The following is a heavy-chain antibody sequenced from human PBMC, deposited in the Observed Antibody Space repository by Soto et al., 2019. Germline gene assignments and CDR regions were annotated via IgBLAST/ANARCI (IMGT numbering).Heavy chain of an antibody. D-gene: IGHD2-15*01. CDR2: INHSGST. Sequence: GSLRLSCAVYGGSFSGYYWSWIRQPPGKGLEWIGEINHSGSTNYNPSLKSRVTISVDTSKNQFSLKLSSVTAADTAVYYCARTRIVVVVAAAFDYWGQGTLVTVSS. J-gene: IGHJ4*02. V-gene: IGHV4-34*01. CDR3: ARTRIVVVVAAAFDY. CDR1: GGSFSGYY.